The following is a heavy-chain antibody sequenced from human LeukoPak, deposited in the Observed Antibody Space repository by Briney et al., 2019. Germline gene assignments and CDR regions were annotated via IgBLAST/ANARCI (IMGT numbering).Heavy chain of an antibody. CDR2: IKSKTDDGTT. V-gene: IGHV3-15*01. Sequence: PGGSLRLSCVASGFTFSNAWMTWVRQAPGKGLEWAGRIKSKTDDGTTDYAAPVKGRFTISRDDSKNTLYLQMNSLQIEDMAVYYCTTGLPAAGPHFDYWGQGTLVTVSS. D-gene: IGHD6-13*01. CDR3: TTGLPAAGPHFDY. CDR1: GFTFSNAW. J-gene: IGHJ4*02.